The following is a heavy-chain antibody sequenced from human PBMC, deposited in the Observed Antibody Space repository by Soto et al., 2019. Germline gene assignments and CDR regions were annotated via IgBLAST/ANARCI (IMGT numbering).Heavy chain of an antibody. D-gene: IGHD3-10*01. J-gene: IGHJ4*02. CDR3: AAAHTGALDY. Sequence: QMQLVQSGPEVKKPGTSVKVSCKASGFTFTSSAVQWVRQARGQRLEWIGWIVVGSGNTNYAQKFQERVTITRDMSTSAAYMELSSLSSEDTAVYYCAAAHTGALDYWGQGTLVTVSS. CDR2: IVVGSGNT. CDR1: GFTFTSSA. V-gene: IGHV1-58*01.